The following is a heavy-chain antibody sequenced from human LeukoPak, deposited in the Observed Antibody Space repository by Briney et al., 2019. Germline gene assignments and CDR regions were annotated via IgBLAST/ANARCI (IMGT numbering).Heavy chain of an antibody. J-gene: IGHJ6*04. CDR2: INHSGST. CDR3: ARYCSSTSCYYGMDV. D-gene: IGHD2-2*01. Sequence: SETLSLTCAVYGGSFSGYYWNWIRQPPGKGLEWIGEINHSGSTNYNPSLKSQVTISVDTSKDQFSLKLSSVTAADTAVYYCARYCSSTSCYYGMDVWGKGTTVTVSS. CDR1: GGSFSGYY. V-gene: IGHV4-34*01.